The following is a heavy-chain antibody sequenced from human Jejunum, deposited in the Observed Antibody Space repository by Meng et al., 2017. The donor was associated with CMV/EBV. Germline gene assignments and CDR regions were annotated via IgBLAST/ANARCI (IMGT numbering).Heavy chain of an antibody. Sequence: QITLKESGPTLVKPTQTLTLTCSFSGFSPSTSGEGVGWIRQPPGKALEWLALIYRGDDKRYSPSLNSRLTIAKDTSKNEVVLTLTNMGPIDTGTYYCAHFVGGYYPSRPDYWGQGTPGSVSS. D-gene: IGHD1-26*01. J-gene: IGHJ4*02. CDR3: AHFVGGYYPSRPDY. CDR1: GFSPSTSGEG. V-gene: IGHV2-5*02. CDR2: IYRGDDK.